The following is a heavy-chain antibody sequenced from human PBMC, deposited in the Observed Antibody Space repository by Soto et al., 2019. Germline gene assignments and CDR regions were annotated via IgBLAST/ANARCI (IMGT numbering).Heavy chain of an antibody. D-gene: IGHD6-13*01. Sequence: SETLSLTCAVYGGSFSGYYWSWIRQPPGKGLEWIGEINHSGSTNYNPSLKSRVTISVDTSKNQFSLKLSSVTAADTAVYYCARGDQQRTFDYWGQGTLLTVSS. J-gene: IGHJ4*02. CDR2: INHSGST. CDR1: GGSFSGYY. V-gene: IGHV4-34*01. CDR3: ARGDQQRTFDY.